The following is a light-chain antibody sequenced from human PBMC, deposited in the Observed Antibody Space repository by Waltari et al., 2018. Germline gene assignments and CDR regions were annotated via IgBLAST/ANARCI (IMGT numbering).Light chain of an antibody. V-gene: IGLV6-57*04. CDR3: QSYDGSNHVI. Sequence: NFMLTQPHSVSESPGKTVTISCTRSSGSIASNYVQWYQQRPGSAPSTVIYEDNQRPSGVPARFSGSIDSSSSSASLTISGLKTEDEADYYCQSYDGSNHVIFGGGTKLTVL. J-gene: IGLJ2*01. CDR2: EDN. CDR1: SGSIASNY.